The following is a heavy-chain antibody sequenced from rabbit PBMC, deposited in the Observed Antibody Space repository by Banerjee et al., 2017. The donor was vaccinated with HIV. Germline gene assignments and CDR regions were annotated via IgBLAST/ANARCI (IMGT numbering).Heavy chain of an antibody. CDR3: ARAAYAGYGFNL. D-gene: IGHD7-1*01. CDR1: GFSFSSSYW. CDR2: IYAGNSGRT. J-gene: IGHJ4*01. Sequence: QEQLEESGGDLVKPEGSLTLTCTASGFSFSSSYWICWVRQAPGKGLEWIACIYAGNSGRTYYASWAKGRFTISKASSTAVTLQMTSLTAADTATYFCARAAYAGYGFNLWGQGTLVTVS. V-gene: IGHV1S45*01.